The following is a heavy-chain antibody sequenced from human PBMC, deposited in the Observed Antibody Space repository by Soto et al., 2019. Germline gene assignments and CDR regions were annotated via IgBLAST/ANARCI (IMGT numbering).Heavy chain of an antibody. CDR1: GYSFTTYW. Sequence: GESLKISCKGSGYSFTTYWIGWVRQMPGKGLEWMGIIYPGDSDTRFSPSFQGQVTISADKSISTAYLQWSSLKASDTAVYYCARHDTGQYCRGASCYPSRPLDYWGQGTLVTVSS. V-gene: IGHV5-51*01. D-gene: IGHD2-15*01. J-gene: IGHJ4*02. CDR3: ARHDTGQYCRGASCYPSRPLDY. CDR2: IYPGDSDT.